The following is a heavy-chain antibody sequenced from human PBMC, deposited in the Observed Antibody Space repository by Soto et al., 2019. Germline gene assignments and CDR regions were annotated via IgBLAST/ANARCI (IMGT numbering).Heavy chain of an antibody. CDR2: IYSGGST. CDR3: ARAITIFGVVAPGGMDV. V-gene: IGHV3-53*01. Sequence: XESLLLSCASSGVTVSSNYISWVRQAPGKGLEWVSVIYSGGSTYYADSVKGRFTISRENSKNTLYLQMNSLRAEDTAVYYCARAITIFGVVAPGGMDVWGQGTTVTVSS. D-gene: IGHD3-3*01. CDR1: GVTVSSNY. J-gene: IGHJ6*02.